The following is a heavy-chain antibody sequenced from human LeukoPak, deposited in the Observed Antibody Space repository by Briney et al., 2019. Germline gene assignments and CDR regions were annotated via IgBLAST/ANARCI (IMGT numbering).Heavy chain of an antibody. J-gene: IGHJ4*02. CDR2: ISSGSSYI. D-gene: IGHD4-17*01. CDR3: ATTSYGDYSNDY. V-gene: IGHV3-21*01. CDR1: GFTFSTYS. Sequence: GGSLRLSCAASGFTFSTYSMNWVRQAPGKGLEWVSSISSGSSYIYYADSVKGRFTISRDNAKNSLYPQMNSLRAEDTAVYYCATTSYGDYSNDYWGQGTLVTVSS.